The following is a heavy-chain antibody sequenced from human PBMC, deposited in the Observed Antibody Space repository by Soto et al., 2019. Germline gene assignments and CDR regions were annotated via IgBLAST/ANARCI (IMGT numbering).Heavy chain of an antibody. CDR1: GFNFSNHW. CDR2: ITSDGKSK. CDR3: ARESGDWPLNWFDP. Sequence: GGSLRLSCAASGFNFSNHWMHWVRQRPAEGLVWVSRITSDGKSKAYAESVKVRFAISRDNAKNTLYLQMNGLTAEDTAVYDCARESGDWPLNWFDPWGQGTLVTVSS. J-gene: IGHJ5*02. V-gene: IGHV3-74*01. D-gene: IGHD2-21*02.